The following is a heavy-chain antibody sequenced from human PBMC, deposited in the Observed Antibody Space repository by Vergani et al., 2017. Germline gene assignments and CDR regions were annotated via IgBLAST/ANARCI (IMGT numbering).Heavy chain of an antibody. CDR3: TTDPRYCGDGSCYWLRDHHYYGMDV. CDR2: IKSTFDRGTT. V-gene: IGHV3-15*07. Sequence: EVQLVESGGGIVKPGGSLRLSCVASGFSFRNAWMNWVRRTPGKGLEWVGRIKSTFDRGTTDYAAAVKGRFTISRDDSKNTLFLQMNGLKTEDIGVYYCTTDPRYCGDGSCYWLRDHHYYGMDVWGQGTLVTV. J-gene: IGHJ6*02. D-gene: IGHD2-21*01. CDR1: GFSFRNAW.